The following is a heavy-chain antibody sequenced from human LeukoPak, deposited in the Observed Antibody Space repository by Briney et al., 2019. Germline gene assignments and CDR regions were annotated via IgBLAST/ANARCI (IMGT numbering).Heavy chain of an antibody. J-gene: IGHJ4*02. Sequence: PSETLSLTCAVYGGSFSGYYWSWIRQPPGKGLEWIGEINHSGSTNYNPSLKSRVTISVDTSKNQFSLKLSSVTAADTAMYYCARGRGSRITMVRGAPPPYFDYWGQGTLVTVSS. D-gene: IGHD3-10*01. CDR2: INHSGST. V-gene: IGHV4-34*01. CDR3: ARGRGSRITMVRGAPPPYFDY. CDR1: GGSFSGYY.